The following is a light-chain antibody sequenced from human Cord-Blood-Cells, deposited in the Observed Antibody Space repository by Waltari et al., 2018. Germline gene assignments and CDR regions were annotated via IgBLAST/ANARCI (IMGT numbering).Light chain of an antibody. J-gene: IGLJ1*01. V-gene: IGLV2-23*01. Sequence: QSALTQPASVSGSPGKSITISCTGTSSDVGSYNLVSWYQQQPGKAPKLMIYEGSKRPSGVSNRFSGSKSGNTASLTISGLQAEDEADYYCCSYAGSSTYVFGTGTKVTVL. CDR1: SSDVGSYNL. CDR2: EGS. CDR3: CSYAGSSTYV.